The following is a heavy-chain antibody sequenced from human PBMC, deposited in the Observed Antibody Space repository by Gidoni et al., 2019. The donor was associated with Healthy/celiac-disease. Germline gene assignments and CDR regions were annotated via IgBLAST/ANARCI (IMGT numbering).Heavy chain of an antibody. J-gene: IGHJ4*02. D-gene: IGHD5-12*01. CDR2: ISGSGGST. CDR3: ATRVEMATISEDY. Sequence: EVPLLESGGGLVQPGGSLRLSCAAPGFTFSSYAMSWVRQAPGKGLEWVSAISGSGGSTYYADSVKGRFTISRDNSKNTLYLQMNSLRAEDTAVYYCATRVEMATISEDYWGQGTLVTVSS. CDR1: GFTFSSYA. V-gene: IGHV3-23*01.